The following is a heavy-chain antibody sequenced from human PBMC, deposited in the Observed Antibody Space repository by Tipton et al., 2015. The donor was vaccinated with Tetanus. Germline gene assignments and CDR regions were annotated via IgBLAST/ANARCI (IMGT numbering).Heavy chain of an antibody. CDR2: IYYTGST. D-gene: IGHD5-18*01. V-gene: IGHV4-59*12. CDR3: ARGGSYSYGPRGFDL. CDR1: GGSMNSYY. J-gene: IGHJ2*01. Sequence: GLVKPSETLSLICTVSGGSMNSYYWSWIRQPPGKGLEWIGYIYYTGSTNYNPSFKSRVTISVDTPKNQFSLKLTSLTVADTAVYYCARGGSYSYGPRGFDLWGRGTLVTVSS.